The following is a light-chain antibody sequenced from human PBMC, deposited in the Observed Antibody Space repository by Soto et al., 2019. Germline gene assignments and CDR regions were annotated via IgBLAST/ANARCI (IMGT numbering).Light chain of an antibody. Sequence: ESVLTQSLATLSLSPREGATLSCRASQSINTYLAWYQQKPGQAPRLLIYDASKRATGIPARFSGSGSGTNFTLTISSLEPEDFAVYYCQQRRSWQVTFGQGTRLEIK. CDR1: QSINTY. CDR2: DAS. CDR3: QQRRSWQVT. J-gene: IGKJ5*01. V-gene: IGKV3D-11*02.